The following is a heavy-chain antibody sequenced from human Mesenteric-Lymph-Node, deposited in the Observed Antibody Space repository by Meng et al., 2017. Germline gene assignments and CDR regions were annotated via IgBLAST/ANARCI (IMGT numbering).Heavy chain of an antibody. Sequence: GGSLRLSCETSGFDFTDYWIGWVRQMPGKGLEWMGNIYPGDSDTRYSPSFQGQVTFSVDKSINTAYLQWSSLKASDTAMYYCARVWFGELLYFDYWGQGTLVTVSS. CDR1: GFDFTDYW. V-gene: IGHV5-51*01. D-gene: IGHD3-10*01. CDR3: ARVWFGELLYFDY. CDR2: IYPGDSDT. J-gene: IGHJ4*02.